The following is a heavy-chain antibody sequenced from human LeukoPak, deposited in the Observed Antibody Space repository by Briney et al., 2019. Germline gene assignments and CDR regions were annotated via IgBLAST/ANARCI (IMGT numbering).Heavy chain of an antibody. D-gene: IGHD5-18*01. V-gene: IGHV3-53*01. Sequence: GGSLRLSCAASGFTVSSNYMSWVRQAPGKGLEWVSVIYSGGSTYYADSVKGRFTISRDNSKNTLYHQMNSLRAEDTAVYYCARVKEIQLWLQYYYYMDVWGKGTTVTVSS. CDR2: IYSGGST. CDR1: GFTVSSNY. CDR3: ARVKEIQLWLQYYYYMDV. J-gene: IGHJ6*03.